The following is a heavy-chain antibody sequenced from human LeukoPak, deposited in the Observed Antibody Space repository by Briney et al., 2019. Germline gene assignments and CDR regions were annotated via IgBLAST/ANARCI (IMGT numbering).Heavy chain of an antibody. CDR1: KFTFNNYA. CDR3: AKAPPDPYYYYMDV. Sequence: GGSLRLSCAASKFTFNNYAMHWVRQTPGKGLEWVAVIWFDGSRQYYADSVKGRFTISRDNSKNTLFLQMNNLRAGDTAIYYCAKAPPDPYYYYMDVWGKGTLVTVSS. CDR2: IWFDGSRQ. J-gene: IGHJ6*03. V-gene: IGHV3-33*06.